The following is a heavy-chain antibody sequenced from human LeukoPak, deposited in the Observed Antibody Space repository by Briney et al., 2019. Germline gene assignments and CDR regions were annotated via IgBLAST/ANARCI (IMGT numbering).Heavy chain of an antibody. CDR2: IKQDGSEK. V-gene: IGHV3-7*01. CDR1: GFTFSSYS. Sequence: GGSLRLSCAASGFTFSSYSMDWVRQAPGKGLEWVANIKQDGSEKYYVDSVKGRFTISRDNAKNSLYLQMNSLRAEDTAVYYCARDWGVSPPYSSSSGHYYYYMDVWGKGTTVTVSS. D-gene: IGHD6-6*01. CDR3: ARDWGVSPPYSSSSGHYYYYMDV. J-gene: IGHJ6*03.